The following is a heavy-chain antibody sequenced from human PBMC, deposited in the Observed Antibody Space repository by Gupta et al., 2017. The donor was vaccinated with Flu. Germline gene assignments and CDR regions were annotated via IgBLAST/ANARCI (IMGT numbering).Heavy chain of an antibody. J-gene: IGHJ4*02. Sequence: EVQLLESGGGLVQPGGSLRLSCAASGFTFSSYAMSWVRPAPGKGLEWVSAISGSGGSTYYADSGKGRFTISRDNSKNTLYLQMNSLRAEDTAVYYCAKSGGWKQIEDPYYFDYWGQGTLVTVSS. CDR2: ISGSGGST. D-gene: IGHD6-19*01. CDR1: GFTFSSYA. V-gene: IGHV3-23*01. CDR3: AKSGGWKQIEDPYYFDY.